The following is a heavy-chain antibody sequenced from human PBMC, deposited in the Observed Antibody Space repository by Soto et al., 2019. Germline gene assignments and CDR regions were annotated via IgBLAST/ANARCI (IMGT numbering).Heavy chain of an antibody. CDR1: GYTFTSYA. CDR2: INAGNGNT. CDR3: ATPGLRRSWGFDY. D-gene: IGHD7-27*01. Sequence: QVQLVQSGAEVKKPGASVKVSCKASGYTFTSYAMHWVRQAPAQRLEWMGWINAGNGNTKYSQKFQGRVTITRDTSASTAYMELSSLRSEDTAVYYCATPGLRRSWGFDYWGQGTLVTVSS. V-gene: IGHV1-3*01. J-gene: IGHJ4*02.